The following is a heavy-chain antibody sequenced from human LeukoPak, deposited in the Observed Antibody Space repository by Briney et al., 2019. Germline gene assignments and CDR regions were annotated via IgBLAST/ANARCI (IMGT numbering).Heavy chain of an antibody. Sequence: GGSLRLSCAASGFAFSSYVMHWVRQAPGKGLEWVAVISYDGSNKYYAGSVKGRFTISRDNSKNTLYLQMNSLRAEDTAVYYCAIGLVRGNFDYWGQGTLDTVSS. D-gene: IGHD6-19*01. V-gene: IGHV3-30*03. CDR2: ISYDGSNK. CDR3: AIGLVRGNFDY. J-gene: IGHJ4*02. CDR1: GFAFSSYV.